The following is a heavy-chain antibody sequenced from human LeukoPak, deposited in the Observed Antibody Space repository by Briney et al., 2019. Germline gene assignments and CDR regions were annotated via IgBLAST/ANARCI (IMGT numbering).Heavy chain of an antibody. CDR2: IIPIFGTA. V-gene: IGHV1-69*13. CDR1: GGTFISYA. J-gene: IGHJ4*02. Sequence: ASVKVSCKASGGTFISYAISWVRQAPGQGLEWMGGIIPIFGTANYAQKFQGRVTITADESTSTAYMELSSLRSEDTAVYYCARGLTRDYFDYWGQGTLVTVSS. CDR3: ARGLTRDYFDY.